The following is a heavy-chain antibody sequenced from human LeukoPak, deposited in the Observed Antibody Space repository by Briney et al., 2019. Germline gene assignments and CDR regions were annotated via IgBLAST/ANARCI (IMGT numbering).Heavy chain of an antibody. CDR2: ISGSGGST. CDR1: GFTFSSYA. V-gene: IGHV3-23*01. J-gene: IGHJ4*02. CDR3: AKDPSSSWYGTFDY. D-gene: IGHD6-13*01. Sequence: GGSLRLSCAASGFTFSSYAMSWVRQAPGKGLEWVSAISGSGGSTYYADSVKGRFTISRDNSKNMLYLQMNSLRAEDTAVYYCAKDPSSSWYGTFDYWGQGTLVTVSS.